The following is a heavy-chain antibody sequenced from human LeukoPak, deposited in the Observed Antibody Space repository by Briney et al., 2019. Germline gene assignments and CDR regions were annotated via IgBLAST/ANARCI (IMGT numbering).Heavy chain of an antibody. J-gene: IGHJ4*02. V-gene: IGHV3-43*01. CDR2: ITWDGGST. CDR1: GFTFDDYT. D-gene: IGHD3-10*01. CDR3: AKGKNTGSYLSHVNY. Sequence: GGSLRLSCAASGFTFDDYTMHWVRQAPGKGLAWVSLITWDGGSTYYADSVKGRFTISRDNSKNSLYLQMNSLRTEDTALYYCAKGKNTGSYLSHVNYWNQGTLITVSS.